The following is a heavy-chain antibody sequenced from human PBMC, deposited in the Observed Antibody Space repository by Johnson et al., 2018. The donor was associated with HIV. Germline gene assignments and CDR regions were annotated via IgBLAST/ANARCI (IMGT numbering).Heavy chain of an antibody. CDR1: GFTFSSYG. J-gene: IGHJ3*02. CDR2: ISYDGNNK. D-gene: IGHD4/OR15-4a*01. Sequence: QVQLVESGGGVVQPGRSLRLSCAASGFTFSSYGMHWVRQAPGKGLEWVAVISYDGNNKYYADSVKGRFTISRDNSKNTPYLQMNSLRAEDTAVYYCARGRNTYGADVVDIWGQVTMFTVSS. CDR3: ARGRNTYGADVVDI. V-gene: IGHV3-30*03.